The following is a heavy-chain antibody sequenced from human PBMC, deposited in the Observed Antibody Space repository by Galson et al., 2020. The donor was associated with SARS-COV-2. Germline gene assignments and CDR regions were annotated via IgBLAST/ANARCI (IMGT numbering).Heavy chain of an antibody. V-gene: IGHV2-5*01. Sequence: SGPTLVKPTQTLTLTCTFSGFSLSTSGVGVGWIRQPPGKALEWLALIYWNDDKRYSPSLKSRLTITKDTSKNQVVLTMTNMDPVDTATYYCAHSPRIQHYYYDYGMDVWGQGTTVTVSS. CDR3: AHSPRIQHYYYDYGMDV. CDR1: GFSLSTSGVG. D-gene: IGHD2-2*01. J-gene: IGHJ6*02. CDR2: IYWNDDK.